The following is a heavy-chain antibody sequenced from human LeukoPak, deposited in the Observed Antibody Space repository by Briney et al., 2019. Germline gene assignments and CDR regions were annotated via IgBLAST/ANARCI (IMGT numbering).Heavy chain of an antibody. J-gene: IGHJ5*02. D-gene: IGHD2-15*01. CDR3: ARDIGVVVGEESWFDP. V-gene: IGHV4-39*02. CDR1: GGSISSSSYY. CDR2: IYYSGST. Sequence: PSETLSLTCTVSGGSISSSSYYWGWIRQPPGKGLEWIGSIYYSGSTYYNPSLKSRVTISVDTSKNQFSLKLSSVTAADTAVYYCARDIGVVVGEESWFDPWGQGTLVTVSS.